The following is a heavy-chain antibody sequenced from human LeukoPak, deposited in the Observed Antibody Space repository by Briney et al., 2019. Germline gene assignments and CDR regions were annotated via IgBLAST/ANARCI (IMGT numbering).Heavy chain of an antibody. CDR1: GWFISSYY. V-gene: IGHV4-4*07. CDR2: IYNSGST. Sequence: SGALVLPFPFPGWFISSYYWSLVRPPAGKGVEWVWRIYNSGSTNYNPSLKSRVTMSVDTSKTQFSLKLSSVTAADTAVYYCARGKTYYYDSSGYYFWFDPWGQGTLVTVSS. CDR3: ARGKTYYYDSSGYYFWFDP. D-gene: IGHD3-22*01. J-gene: IGHJ5*02.